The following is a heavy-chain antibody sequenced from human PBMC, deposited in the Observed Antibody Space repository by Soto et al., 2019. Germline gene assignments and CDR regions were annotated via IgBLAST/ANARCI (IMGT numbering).Heavy chain of an antibody. CDR2: IIPIFGTA. V-gene: IGHV1-69*01. CDR1: GGTFSSYA. J-gene: IGHJ6*02. D-gene: IGHD3-10*01. Sequence: QVQLVQSGAEVKKPGSSVKVSCKASGGTFSSYAISWVRQAPGQGLEWMGGIIPIFGTANYAQKFQGRVTITADESTSTAYMELSSLRSEDTAVYYCARRRYYGSGSPGRGYYYDGMDVWGQGTTVTVSS. CDR3: ARRRYYGSGSPGRGYYYDGMDV.